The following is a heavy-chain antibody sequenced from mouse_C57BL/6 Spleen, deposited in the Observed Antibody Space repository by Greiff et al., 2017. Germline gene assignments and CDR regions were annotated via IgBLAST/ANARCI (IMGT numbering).Heavy chain of an antibody. CDR2: SLPGSGSP. V-gene: IGHV1-9*01. CDR3: ARRGYYGSSSYWYFDV. CDR1: GYTFTGYW. Sequence: QVQLQQSGAELMKPGASVKLSCKATGYTFTGYWIEWVKQRPGHGLEWIGESLPGSGSPNYNAKFNGKATLTADTSSNTAYMQLSSLTTEDSAIYYCARRGYYGSSSYWYFDVWGTGTTVTVSS. J-gene: IGHJ1*03. D-gene: IGHD1-1*01.